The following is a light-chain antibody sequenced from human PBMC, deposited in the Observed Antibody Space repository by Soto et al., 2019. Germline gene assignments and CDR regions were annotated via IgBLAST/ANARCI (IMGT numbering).Light chain of an antibody. CDR3: QTWVTGIHI. CDR2: LNSGGSH. Sequence: QLVLTQSPSASASLGASVKLTCTLSSGHSNYAIAWHQQQPEKGPRFLMKLNSGGSHSKGDGIPDRFSGSSSGAERYLTISTLQSEDEADYYCQTWVTGIHIFGGGTKVTVL. V-gene: IGLV4-69*01. CDR1: SGHSNYA. J-gene: IGLJ2*01.